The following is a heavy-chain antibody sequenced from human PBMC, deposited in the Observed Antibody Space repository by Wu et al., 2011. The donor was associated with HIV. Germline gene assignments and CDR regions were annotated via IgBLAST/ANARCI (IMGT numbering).Heavy chain of an antibody. Sequence: QVQLVQSGAEVKKPGSSVKVSCKASGGTFSSYAISWVRQAPGQGLQWMGGIVPVFSTANYAQKFQGRITIIADKSTSTVDMELRSLRSEDTAVYYCARGSDYVGRGWFDPWGQGTLVTVSS. CDR1: GGTFSSYA. J-gene: IGHJ5*02. CDR3: ARGSDYVGRGWFDP. CDR2: IVPVFSTA. V-gene: IGHV1-69*14. D-gene: IGHD4-17*01.